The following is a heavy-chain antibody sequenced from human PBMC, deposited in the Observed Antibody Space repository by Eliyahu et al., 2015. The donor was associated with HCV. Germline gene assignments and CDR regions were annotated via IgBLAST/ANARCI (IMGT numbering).Heavy chain of an antibody. CDR1: DDSISSRDYY. V-gene: IGHV4-39*01. J-gene: IGHJ1*01. CDR3: ARQASTNGWGNFQH. CDR2: MFYGGTT. D-gene: IGHD2-8*01. Sequence: QLQLQESGPGLVKPSETLSLTCSVSDDSISSRDYYWAWXRPSPGKGLEWIAKMFYGGTTYYNPSLKSRVTISIDTSKKHLSLTLNSVTAADTAVYYCARQASTNGWGNFQHWGQGTLVTVSS.